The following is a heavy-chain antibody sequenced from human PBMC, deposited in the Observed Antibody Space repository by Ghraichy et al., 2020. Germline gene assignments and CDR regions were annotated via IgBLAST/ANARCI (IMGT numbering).Heavy chain of an antibody. Sequence: GGSLRLSCAASGFTFSNYDMHWVRQPAGKGLEWVSSIGTAGDPNYPGSVKGRFTISRENAKNSLYLQMNSLRAGDTAVYFCARETPYGGAFDIWGQGTMVTISS. V-gene: IGHV3-13*05. J-gene: IGHJ3*02. CDR1: GFTFSNYD. D-gene: IGHD3-16*01. CDR3: ARETPYGGAFDI. CDR2: IGTAGDP.